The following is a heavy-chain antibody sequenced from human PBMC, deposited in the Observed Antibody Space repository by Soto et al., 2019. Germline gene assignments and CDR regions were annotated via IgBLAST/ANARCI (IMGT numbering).Heavy chain of an antibody. CDR1: GVSISSYY. Sequence: SETLSLTCTVCGVSISSYYWSWIRQPPGKGLEWIGYIYYSGSTNYNPSLKSRVTISVDTSKNQFSLKLSSVTAADTAVYYCAREPPYDFWSGPDAFDIWGQGTMVTVSS. CDR3: AREPPYDFWSGPDAFDI. CDR2: IYYSGST. J-gene: IGHJ3*02. D-gene: IGHD3-3*01. V-gene: IGHV4-59*01.